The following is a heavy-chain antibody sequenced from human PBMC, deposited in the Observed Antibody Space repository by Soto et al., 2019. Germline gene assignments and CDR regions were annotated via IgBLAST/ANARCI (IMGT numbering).Heavy chain of an antibody. CDR3: ARGLPAAAGTRMCWFDP. V-gene: IGHV4-34*01. CDR2: INHSGST. CDR1: GGSFSGYY. J-gene: IGHJ5*02. D-gene: IGHD6-13*01. Sequence: SETLSLTCAVYGGSFSGYYWSWIRQPPGKGLEWIGEINHSGSTNYNPSLKSRVTISVDTSKNQFSLKLSSVTAADTAVYYCARGLPAAAGTRMCWFDPWCQGTLVTVSS.